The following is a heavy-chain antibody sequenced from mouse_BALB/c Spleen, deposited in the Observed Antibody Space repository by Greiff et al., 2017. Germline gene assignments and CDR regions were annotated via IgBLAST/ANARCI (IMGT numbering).Heavy chain of an antibody. Sequence: EVQVVESGGGLVQPGGSRKLSCAASGFTFSSFGMHWVRQAPEKGLEWVAYISSGSSTIYYADTVKGRFTISRDNPKNTLFLQLTSLRSEDTAMYYCAKGGGYYWFAYWGQGTLVTVSA. CDR1: GFTFSSFG. V-gene: IGHV5-17*02. CDR2: ISSGSSTI. J-gene: IGHJ3*01. CDR3: AKGGGYYWFAY. D-gene: IGHD2-3*01.